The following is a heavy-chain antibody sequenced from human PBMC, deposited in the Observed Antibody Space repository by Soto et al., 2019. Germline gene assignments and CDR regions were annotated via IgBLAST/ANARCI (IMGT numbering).Heavy chain of an antibody. CDR3: AREFFMITFGGISVTNYVMEV. J-gene: IGHJ6*02. Sequence: NLDRKSSVYANSGDVISWLRKNTEQGLEWMGWINPNSGGTNYAQKFQGRVTMTRDTSISTAYMELSRLRSDDTAVYYCAREFFMITFGGISVTNYVMEVWGQGITVTVFS. CDR2: INPNSGGT. V-gene: IGHV1-2*02. D-gene: IGHD3-16*02. CDR1: VYANSGDV.